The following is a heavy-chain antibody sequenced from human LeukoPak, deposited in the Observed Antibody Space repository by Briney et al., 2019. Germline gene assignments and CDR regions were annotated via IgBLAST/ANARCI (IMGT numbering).Heavy chain of an antibody. V-gene: IGHV4-31*03. CDR1: GGSISSGGYY. J-gene: IGHJ4*02. CDR2: IYYSGST. D-gene: IGHD4-23*01. Sequence: SETLSLTCTVSGGSISSGGYYWSWIRQHPGKGLEWIGYIYYSGSTYYNPSLKSRVTISVDTSKNQFSLNLSSVTAADTAVYYCARADTVVINYFDYWGQGTLVTVSS. CDR3: ARADTVVINYFDY.